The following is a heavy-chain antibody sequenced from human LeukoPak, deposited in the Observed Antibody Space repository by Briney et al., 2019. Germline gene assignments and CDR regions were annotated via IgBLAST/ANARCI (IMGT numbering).Heavy chain of an antibody. J-gene: IGHJ4*02. Sequence: PSQTLSLTCTVSGGSISSGGYYWSWIRQHPGRGLEWIGYIYYSGSAYYNPSLKSRVTISVDTPKNQFSLKLSSVTAADTAVYHCARVKGGSGWYFDYWGQGTLVTVSS. D-gene: IGHD6-19*01. CDR1: GGSISSGGYY. V-gene: IGHV4-31*03. CDR3: ARVKGGSGWYFDY. CDR2: IYYSGSA.